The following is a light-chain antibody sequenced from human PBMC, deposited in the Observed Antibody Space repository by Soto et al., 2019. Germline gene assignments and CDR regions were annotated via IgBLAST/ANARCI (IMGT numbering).Light chain of an antibody. V-gene: IGKV1-39*01. CDR1: QSISSY. Sequence: DIQMTQSPSSLSASVGDRVTITCRASQSISSYLNWYQQIPGKAPKLLIYAASSFQSGVPSRFSGSGSGTDFTLTISSLQPEDFATYYCQQGNGFPVTFGQGTRLEIK. J-gene: IGKJ5*01. CDR3: QQGNGFPVT. CDR2: AAS.